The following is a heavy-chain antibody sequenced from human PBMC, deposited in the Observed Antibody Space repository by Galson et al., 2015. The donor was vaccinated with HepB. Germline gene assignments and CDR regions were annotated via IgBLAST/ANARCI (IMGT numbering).Heavy chain of an antibody. V-gene: IGHV3-13*01. CDR3: ARVRHRNYYDNSGYYMY. Sequence: SLRLSCAASGFTFSSYDMHWVRQATGKGLEWVSGIGTVGDTYYPDSAKGRFTISRENDKNSLYLQMDSLRAGDTAVYYCARVRHRNYYDNSGYYMYWGQGTLLTVSS. D-gene: IGHD3-22*01. CDR1: GFTFSSYD. J-gene: IGHJ4*02. CDR2: IGTVGDT.